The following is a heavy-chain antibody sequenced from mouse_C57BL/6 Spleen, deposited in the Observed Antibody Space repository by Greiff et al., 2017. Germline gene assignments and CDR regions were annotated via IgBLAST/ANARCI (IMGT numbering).Heavy chain of an antibody. CDR2: IYPGDGDT. CDR3: ARSYGWYFDV. D-gene: IGHD1-1*01. V-gene: IGHV1-80*01. CDR1: GYAFSSYW. J-gene: IGHJ1*03. Sequence: LVESGAELVKPGASVKISCKASGYAFSSYWMNWVKQRPGKGLEWIGQIYPGDGDTNYNGKFKGKATLTADKSSSTAYMQLSSLTSEDSAVYFCARSYGWYFDVWGTGTTVTVSS.